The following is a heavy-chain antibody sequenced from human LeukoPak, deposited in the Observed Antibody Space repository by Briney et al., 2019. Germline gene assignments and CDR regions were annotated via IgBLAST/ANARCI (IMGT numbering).Heavy chain of an antibody. CDR3: AKDPNWGPIEWFDP. CDR1: GFTFSNYA. D-gene: IGHD3-16*01. CDR2: ISATGNST. V-gene: IGHV3-23*01. Sequence: PGGSLRLSCVASGFTFSNYAMSWVRQAPGTGLEWVPSISATGNSTYYADSVKGRFTISRDNAHNTLSLQMNSLRVDDTAIYYCAKDPNWGPIEWFDPWGQGTLATVSS. J-gene: IGHJ5*02.